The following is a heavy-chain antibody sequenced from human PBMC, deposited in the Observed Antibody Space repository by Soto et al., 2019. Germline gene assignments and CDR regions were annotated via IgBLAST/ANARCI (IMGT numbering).Heavy chain of an antibody. Sequence: EVQLLESGGGLVQPGGSLRLSCAASGFTFSSYAMSWVRQAPGKGLEWVSAISGSGGSTYYADSVKGRFTISRDNSKNTLLLQMNSLRAEDTAVYYCAKSPRLGELSAYWGQGTLVTVSS. CDR3: AKSPRLGELSAY. J-gene: IGHJ4*02. CDR2: ISGSGGST. D-gene: IGHD3-16*02. CDR1: GFTFSSYA. V-gene: IGHV3-23*01.